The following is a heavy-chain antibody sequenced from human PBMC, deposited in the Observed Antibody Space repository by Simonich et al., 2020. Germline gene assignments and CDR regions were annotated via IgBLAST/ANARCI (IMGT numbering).Heavy chain of an antibody. CDR3: AKRSGVSITGTFDY. D-gene: IGHD1-7*01. CDR1: GFTFSSYA. CDR2: NSGRGAST. J-gene: IGHJ4*02. Sequence: EVQLLESGGGLVQPGGSLRLSCAASGFTFSSYAMSWVRQAPGRVLVWDTANSGRGASTNYANSRKGRFTISRDNSKNTLYLQMNSLRAEDTAVYYCAKRSGVSITGTFDYWGQGTLVTVSS. V-gene: IGHV3-23*01.